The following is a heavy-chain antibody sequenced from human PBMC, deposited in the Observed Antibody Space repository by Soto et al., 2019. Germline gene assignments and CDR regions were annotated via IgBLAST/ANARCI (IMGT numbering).Heavy chain of an antibody. CDR2: MNPNSGNT. CDR1: GYTFTSYD. Sequence: GASVKVSCKASGYTFTSYDINWVRQATGQGLEWMGWMNPNSGNTGYAQKFQGRVTMTRNTSISTAYMELSSLRSEDTAVYYCAREGEASIAALDYYYYYMDVWGKGTTVTVSS. D-gene: IGHD6-6*01. J-gene: IGHJ6*03. V-gene: IGHV1-8*01. CDR3: AREGEASIAALDYYYYYMDV.